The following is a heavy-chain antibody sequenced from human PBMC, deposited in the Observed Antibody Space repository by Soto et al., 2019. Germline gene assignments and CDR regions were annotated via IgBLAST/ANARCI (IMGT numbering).Heavy chain of an antibody. CDR3: ARDDYYDSSGYLAPLDY. CDR2: ISGSSSYI. Sequence: GGSLRLSCAASGFTFSSYSMNWVRQAPGKGLEWVSSISGSSSYIYYADSVKGRFTISRDNAKNSLYLQMNSLRAEDTAVYYCARDDYYDSSGYLAPLDYWGQGTLVTVSS. J-gene: IGHJ4*02. D-gene: IGHD3-22*01. CDR1: GFTFSSYS. V-gene: IGHV3-21*01.